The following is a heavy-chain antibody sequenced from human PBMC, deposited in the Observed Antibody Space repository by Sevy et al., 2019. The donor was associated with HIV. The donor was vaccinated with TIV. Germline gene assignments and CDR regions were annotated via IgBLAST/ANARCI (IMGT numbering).Heavy chain of an antibody. J-gene: IGHJ4*02. D-gene: IGHD3-22*01. CDR1: GYTLTRLA. Sequence: ASVKVSCKVSGYTLTRLAMHWVRQAPGKGLEWMGSFDPEDDERIYAQKLQGRFSMTEDTSTDTAYMELSNLRSEDTAMYYCATTKDYYENSGDPFDYWGQGTLVTVSS. CDR2: FDPEDDER. V-gene: IGHV1-24*01. CDR3: ATTKDYYENSGDPFDY.